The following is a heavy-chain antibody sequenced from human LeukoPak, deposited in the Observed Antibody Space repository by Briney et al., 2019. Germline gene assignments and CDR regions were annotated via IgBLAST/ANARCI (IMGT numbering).Heavy chain of an antibody. Sequence: PGGSLRLSCAASGFTFSNYWMSWVRQAPGKGLEWVANIKQGGSVKYYVDSVRGRFTISRDNAKNSVYLQMNSLRAEDTAVYYCARIGYSSSCLDYWGQGTLVTVSS. CDR2: IKQGGSVK. J-gene: IGHJ4*02. CDR3: ARIGYSSSCLDY. CDR1: GFTFSNYW. D-gene: IGHD6-19*01. V-gene: IGHV3-7*01.